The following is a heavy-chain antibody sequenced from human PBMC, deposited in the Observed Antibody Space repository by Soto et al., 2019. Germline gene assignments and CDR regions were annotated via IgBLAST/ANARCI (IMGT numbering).Heavy chain of an antibody. J-gene: IGHJ5*02. D-gene: IGHD2-15*01. CDR2: IKQDGSEK. CDR3: VRFFVLVAAARWFDP. V-gene: IGHV3-7*01. CDR1: GFTFSSYW. Sequence: GGSLRLSCAASGFTFSSYWMSWVRQAPGKGLVWVANIKQDGSEKYYVAPVKGRFTISSDNAKNSLYLQMTSLRAEDTAVYYCVRFFVLVAAARWFDPWGQGTLVTVSS.